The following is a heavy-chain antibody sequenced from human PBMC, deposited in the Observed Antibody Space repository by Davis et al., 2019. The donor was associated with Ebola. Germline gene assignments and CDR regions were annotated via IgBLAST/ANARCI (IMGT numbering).Heavy chain of an antibody. CDR1: PCTYTVYD. Sequence: VSRLPGPCTYTVYDRHCVRKAHGQGLEWMGWINHKSGGTNYAQKFQGRVTMTRDTSISTAYMELSRLRSADTAVYFCARGGAGSYLIWGHGTLVTVSS. CDR3: ARGGAGSYLI. J-gene: IGHJ4*01. V-gene: IGHV1-2*02. CDR2: INHKSGGT. D-gene: IGHD3-10*01.